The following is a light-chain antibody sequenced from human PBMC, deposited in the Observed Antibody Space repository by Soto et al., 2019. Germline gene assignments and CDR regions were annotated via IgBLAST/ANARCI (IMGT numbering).Light chain of an antibody. CDR3: QTWGAGIQV. CDR1: SGHSNYA. Sequence: QLVLTQSPSASASLGASAKLTCTLSSGHSNYAIAWHQQQPEKGPRYLMKLNSDGSHSKGDGIPDRFSGSSSGTERYLTISSLQSDAEADYYCQTWGAGIQVFGGGTKLTVL. V-gene: IGLV4-69*01. J-gene: IGLJ2*01. CDR2: LNSDGSH.